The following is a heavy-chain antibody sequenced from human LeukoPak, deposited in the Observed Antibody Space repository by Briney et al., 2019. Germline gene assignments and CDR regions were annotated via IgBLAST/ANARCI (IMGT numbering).Heavy chain of an antibody. V-gene: IGHV1-2*02. Sequence: ASVTVSFKASGYTFTGYYMHWVRLAPGQGLEWMGWINPNSGGTNYAQKFQGRVTMTRDTSISTAYMELSRLRSDDTTVYYCARDNIQSPPKNCFDPWGQGTLVTVSS. CDR2: INPNSGGT. CDR1: GYTFTGYY. CDR3: ARDNIQSPPKNCFDP. J-gene: IGHJ5*02. D-gene: IGHD2/OR15-2a*01.